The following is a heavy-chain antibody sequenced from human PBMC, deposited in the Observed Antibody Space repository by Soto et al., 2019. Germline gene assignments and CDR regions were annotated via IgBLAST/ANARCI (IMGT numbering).Heavy chain of an antibody. V-gene: IGHV1-2*02. CDR1: VYTVTGYD. CDR3: ASKTGACGMATDLDF. D-gene: IGHD2-21*01. Sequence: ASWKVCGNASVYTVTGYDMHWVRQAPGQGLEWMGWINPTSGETHFAQNFQGRVTMTSETSITTAYMELSGLNSADTAFYYCASKTGACGMATDLDFCGQGTMVTVSS. J-gene: IGHJ4*02. CDR2: INPTSGET.